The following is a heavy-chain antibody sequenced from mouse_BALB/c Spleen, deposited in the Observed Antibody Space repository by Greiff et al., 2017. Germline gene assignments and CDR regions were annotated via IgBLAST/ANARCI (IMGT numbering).Heavy chain of an antibody. J-gene: IGHJ1*01. D-gene: IGHD6-1*01. Sequence: EVQVVESGGGLVQPGGSLKLSCAASGFTFSSYGMSWVRQTPDKRLELVATINSNGGSTYYPDSVKGRFTISRDNAKNTLYLQMSSLKSEDTAMYYCARAPHMYWYFDVWGAGTTVTVSS. CDR3: ARAPHMYWYFDV. CDR2: INSNGGST. V-gene: IGHV5-6-3*01. CDR1: GFTFSSYG.